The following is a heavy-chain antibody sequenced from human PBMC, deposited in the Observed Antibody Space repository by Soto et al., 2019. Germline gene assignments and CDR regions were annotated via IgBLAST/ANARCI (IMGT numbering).Heavy chain of an antibody. CDR2: IYYSGST. Sequence: QVQLQESGPGLVKPSQTLSLTCTVSDGSISSGDYYWSWIRQPPGKGLEWIGYIYYSGSTYYNPSLKSRVTISVDTSKNQFSLKLSSVTAADTAVYYCARDWYYYDSSGYYPNDAFDIWGQGTMVTVSS. V-gene: IGHV4-30-4*01. J-gene: IGHJ3*02. D-gene: IGHD3-22*01. CDR1: DGSISSGDYY. CDR3: ARDWYYYDSSGYYPNDAFDI.